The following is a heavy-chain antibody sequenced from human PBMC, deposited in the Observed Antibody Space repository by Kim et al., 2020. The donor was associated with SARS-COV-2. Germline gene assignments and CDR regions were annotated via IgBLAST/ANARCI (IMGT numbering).Heavy chain of an antibody. CDR3: AREVQQQLVFDY. J-gene: IGHJ4*02. Sequence: SQTLSLTCAISGDSVSSNSAAWYWIRQSPSRGLEWLGRTYYRSTWYNDYAVSVKSRITINPDTSKNHFSLQLNSVTPEDTAVYFCAREVQQQLVFDYWGQGTLVTVSS. V-gene: IGHV6-1*01. CDR2: TYYRSTWYN. D-gene: IGHD6-13*01. CDR1: GDSVSSNSAA.